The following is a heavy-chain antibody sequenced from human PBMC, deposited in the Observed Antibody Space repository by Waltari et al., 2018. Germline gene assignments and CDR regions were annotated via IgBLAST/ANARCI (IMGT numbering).Heavy chain of an antibody. CDR2: INPNSGGT. J-gene: IGHJ6*02. CDR3: ARGTFSGSYNYYYYYGMDV. CDR1: GYTFTGYY. Sequence: QVQLVQSGAEVKKPGASVKVSCKASGYTFTGYYMHWVRQAPGQGLEWMGRINPNSGGTNYAQKFQGRVTMTRDTSISTAYMELSRLISDDTAVYYCARGTFSGSYNYYYYYGMDVWGQGTTVTVSS. V-gene: IGHV1-2*06. D-gene: IGHD1-26*01.